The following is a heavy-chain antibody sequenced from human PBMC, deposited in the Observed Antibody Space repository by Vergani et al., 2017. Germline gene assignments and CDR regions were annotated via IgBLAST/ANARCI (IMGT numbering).Heavy chain of an antibody. D-gene: IGHD4-17*01. CDR2: INPNTGGT. Sequence: QVQLVQSGAEVKKPGASVKVSCKASGYTFTGYYIHWVRQAPGRGLEWMGWINPNTGGTNDAQKFQGRVTVTRDTSISTADMELSRLRSDDTAVYYCARVWTTVTFDAFDIWGQGTMVTVSS. CDR1: GYTFTGYY. V-gene: IGHV1-2*02. CDR3: ARVWTTVTFDAFDI. J-gene: IGHJ3*02.